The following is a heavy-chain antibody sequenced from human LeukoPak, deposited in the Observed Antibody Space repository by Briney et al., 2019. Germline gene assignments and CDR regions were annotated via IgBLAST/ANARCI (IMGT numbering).Heavy chain of an antibody. CDR2: IYYTGRT. V-gene: IGHV4-59*08. CDR3: ARHPGRGLDY. CDR1: GGSLSGYY. Sequence: SETLSLTCTVSGGSLSGYYWSWIRQPPGQGLESIGYIYYTGRTNLNPSLKSRVHLSIDRSKSQFSLKMTSLTAADTAVYYCARHPGRGLDYWGEGALVTVSS. D-gene: IGHD2-15*01. J-gene: IGHJ4*02.